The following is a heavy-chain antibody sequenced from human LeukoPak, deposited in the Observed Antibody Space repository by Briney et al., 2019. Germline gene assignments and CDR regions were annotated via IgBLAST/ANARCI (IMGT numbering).Heavy chain of an antibody. D-gene: IGHD3-10*01. V-gene: IGHV3-73*01. CDR3: TSSAVYYYYYMDV. Sequence: TGGSLRLSCAASGFTFSGSAMHWVRQASGKGLEWVGRIRSKANSYATAYAASVKGRFTISRDDSKNTAYLQMNSLKTEDTAVYYCTSSAVYYYYYMDVWGKGTTVTDSS. CDR2: IRSKANSYAT. J-gene: IGHJ6*03. CDR1: GFTFSGSA.